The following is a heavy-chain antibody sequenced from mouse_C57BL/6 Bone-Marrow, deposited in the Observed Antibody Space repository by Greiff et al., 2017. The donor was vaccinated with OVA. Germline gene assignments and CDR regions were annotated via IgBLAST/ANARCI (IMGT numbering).Heavy chain of an antibody. D-gene: IGHD2-1*01. V-gene: IGHV14-4*01. CDR2: IDPENGDT. CDR1: GFNIKDDY. Sequence: EVKLVESGAELVRPGASVKLSCTASGFNIKDDYMHWVKQRPEQGLEWIGWIDPENGDTEYASKFQGKATITADTSSNTAYLQLSSLTSEDVDVYYCTAYGNFDYWGQGTTLTVSS. CDR3: TAYGNFDY. J-gene: IGHJ2*01.